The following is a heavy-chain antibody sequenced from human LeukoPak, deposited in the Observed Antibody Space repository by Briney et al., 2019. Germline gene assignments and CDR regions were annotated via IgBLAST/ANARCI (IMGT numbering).Heavy chain of an antibody. D-gene: IGHD3-10*01. CDR3: ASPMVRGVIIPDY. Sequence: AGGSLRLSCAAPGFTFSSYGMHWVRQAPGKGLEWVAVIWYDGSNKYYADSVKGRFTISRDNSKNTLYLQMNSLRAEDTAVYYCASPMVRGVIIPDYWGQGTLVTVSS. J-gene: IGHJ4*02. CDR1: GFTFSSYG. CDR2: IWYDGSNK. V-gene: IGHV3-33*01.